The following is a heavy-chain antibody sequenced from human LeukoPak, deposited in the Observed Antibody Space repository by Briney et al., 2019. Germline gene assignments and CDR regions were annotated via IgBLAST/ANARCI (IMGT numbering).Heavy chain of an antibody. CDR3: ARRLSRGYSYGPPPFDY. V-gene: IGHV3-48*04. J-gene: IGHJ4*02. CDR1: GFTFGTYS. D-gene: IGHD5-18*01. Sequence: PGGSLRLSCAASGFTFGTYSMNWVRQAPGKGLEWVSYISSSGSTIYYADSVKGRFTISRDNAKNSLYLQMNSLRAEDTAVYYCARRLSRGYSYGPPPFDYWGQGTLVTVAS. CDR2: ISSSGSTI.